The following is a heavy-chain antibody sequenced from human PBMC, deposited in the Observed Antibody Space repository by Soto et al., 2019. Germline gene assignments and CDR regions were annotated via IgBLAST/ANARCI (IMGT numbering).Heavy chain of an antibody. J-gene: IGHJ5*02. CDR1: GGSMSSYY. Sequence: PSETLSLTCTVSGGSMSSYYWTLIRQPAGKGLEWIGRVYSSGGTHYNPSLKSRVTISLDTSKNQFSLRLLSVTDADTAVYYCARGQRFYDWFDPWGQGTLVTVSP. V-gene: IGHV4-4*07. CDR3: ARGQRFYDWFDP. CDR2: VYSSGGT. D-gene: IGHD3-3*01.